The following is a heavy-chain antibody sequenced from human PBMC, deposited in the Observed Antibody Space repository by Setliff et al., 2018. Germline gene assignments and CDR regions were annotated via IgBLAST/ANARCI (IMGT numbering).Heavy chain of an antibody. Sequence: PGGSLRLSCAASGFTFTNYWMSWVRQAPGKGLEWVANIKQDGSEKYYLDSVKGRFTISRDNARNTVYLQMNGLRAEDTAVYYCVTGMGTHYYDPSAQGPFAIWGQGTMVTVSS. J-gene: IGHJ3*02. CDR3: VTGMGTHYYDPSAQGPFAI. CDR1: GFTFTNYW. CDR2: IKQDGSEK. V-gene: IGHV3-7*01. D-gene: IGHD3-22*01.